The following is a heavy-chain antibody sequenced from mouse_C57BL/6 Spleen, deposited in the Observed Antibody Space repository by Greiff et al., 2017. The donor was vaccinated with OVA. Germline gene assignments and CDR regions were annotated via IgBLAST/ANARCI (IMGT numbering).Heavy chain of an antibody. D-gene: IGHD2-4*01. CDR1: GFTFSSYA. Sequence: VQLKESGGGLVKPGGSLKLSCAASGFTFSSYAMSWVRQTPEKRLEWVATISDGGSYTYYPDNVKGRFTISRDNAKNNLYLQMSHLKSEDTAMYYCAREVDYWFAYWGQGTLVTVSA. CDR2: ISDGGSYT. CDR3: AREVDYWFAY. V-gene: IGHV5-4*01. J-gene: IGHJ3*01.